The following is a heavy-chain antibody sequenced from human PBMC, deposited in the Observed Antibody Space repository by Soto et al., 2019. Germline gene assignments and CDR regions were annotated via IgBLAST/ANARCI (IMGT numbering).Heavy chain of an antibody. D-gene: IGHD6-19*01. J-gene: IGHJ4*02. CDR1: GGSIRTTSYY. CDR3: ARPYASGCFGRNAFDF. Sequence: SETLSLTCTVSGGSIRTTSYYWGWIRQPPGKGLEWIGSIYYSGSSYFNPSLKSRVTISVDTSKNQFSVKLTSVTAADTAVYYCARPYASGCFGRNAFDFWGQGILVTVSS. CDR2: IYYSGSS. V-gene: IGHV4-39*01.